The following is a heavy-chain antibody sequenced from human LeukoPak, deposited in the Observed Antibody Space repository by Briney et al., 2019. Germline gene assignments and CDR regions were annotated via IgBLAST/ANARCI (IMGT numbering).Heavy chain of an antibody. J-gene: IGHJ4*02. CDR2: IYYSGST. Sequence: SQTLSLTCTVSGGSISSGGYYWSWIRQHPGKGLEWIGYIYYSGSTYYNPSLKSRVTISVDTSKKQFSLKVTSVTAADTAVYYCARGGNVLVVTQKKKKPFDYWGQGTLVTVSS. D-gene: IGHD2-8*02. V-gene: IGHV4-31*03. CDR3: ARGGNVLVVTQKKKKPFDY. CDR1: GGSISSGGYY.